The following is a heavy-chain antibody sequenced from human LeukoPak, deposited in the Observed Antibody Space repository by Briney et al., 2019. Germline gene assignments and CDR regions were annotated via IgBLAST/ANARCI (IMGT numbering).Heavy chain of an antibody. CDR3: ARDQTLYGMDV. J-gene: IGHJ6*02. CDR1: GGSFSGYY. D-gene: IGHD2-2*01. V-gene: IGHV4-34*01. CDR2: INHSGST. Sequence: SETLSLTCAVYGGSFSGYYWSWIRQPPGKGLERIGEINHSGSTNYNPSLKSRVTISVDTSKNQFSLKLSSVTAADTAVYYCARDQTLYGMDVWGQGTTVTVSS.